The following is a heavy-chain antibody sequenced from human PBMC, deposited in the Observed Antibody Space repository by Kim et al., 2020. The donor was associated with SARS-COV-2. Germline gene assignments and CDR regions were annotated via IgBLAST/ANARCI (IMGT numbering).Heavy chain of an antibody. CDR1: GCTFSSYA. CDR3: ARDRAQQPVPNFDY. Sequence: SVKVSCKASGCTFSSYAISWVRQAPGQGLEWMGGIIPIFGTANYAQKFQGRVTITADESTSTAYMELSSLRSEDTAVYYCARDRAQQPVPNFDYWGQGTLVTVSS. D-gene: IGHD6-13*01. J-gene: IGHJ4*02. CDR2: IIPIFGTA. V-gene: IGHV1-69*13.